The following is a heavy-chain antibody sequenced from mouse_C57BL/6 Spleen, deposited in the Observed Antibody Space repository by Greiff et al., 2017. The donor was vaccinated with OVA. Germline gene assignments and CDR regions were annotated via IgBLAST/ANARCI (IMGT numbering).Heavy chain of an antibody. J-gene: IGHJ2*01. Sequence: QVQLQQSGPELVKPGASVKISCKASGYAFSSSWMNWVKQRPGKGLEWIGRIYPGDGDTNYNGKFKGKATLTADKSSSTAYMQLSSLTSADSAVYFCAKVYGYDAYFDYWGQGTTLTVSS. CDR2: IYPGDGDT. V-gene: IGHV1-82*01. CDR1: GYAFSSSW. CDR3: AKVYGYDAYFDY. D-gene: IGHD2-2*01.